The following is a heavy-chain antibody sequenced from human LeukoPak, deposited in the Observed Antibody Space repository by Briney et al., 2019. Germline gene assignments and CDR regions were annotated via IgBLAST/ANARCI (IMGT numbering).Heavy chain of an antibody. V-gene: IGHV3-23*01. J-gene: IGHJ4*02. Sequence: PGGSLRLSCAASGFTFSSYAMSWVRQAPGKGLEWVSAISGSGGSTYYADSVKGRFTISRDNSKNTLYLQMNSLRAEDTAVYYCARDLNYDMLRRGYFDYWGQGTLVTVSS. CDR3: ARDLNYDMLRRGYFDY. D-gene: IGHD3-9*01. CDR2: ISGSGGST. CDR1: GFTFSSYA.